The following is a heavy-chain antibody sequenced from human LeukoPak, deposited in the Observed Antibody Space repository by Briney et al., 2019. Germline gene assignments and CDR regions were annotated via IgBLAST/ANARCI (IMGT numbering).Heavy chain of an antibody. D-gene: IGHD3-22*01. J-gene: IGHJ4*02. CDR3: ARGWGPYDSSGFVGY. Sequence: GGSLRLSCAASGFTFSSYEMNWVRQAPGKGLEWVSYISSSRSTIYYADSVKGRFTISRDNAKNSLYLQMNSLRAEDTAVYYCARGWGPYDSSGFVGYWGQGTLVTVSS. V-gene: IGHV3-48*03. CDR2: ISSSRSTI. CDR1: GFTFSSYE.